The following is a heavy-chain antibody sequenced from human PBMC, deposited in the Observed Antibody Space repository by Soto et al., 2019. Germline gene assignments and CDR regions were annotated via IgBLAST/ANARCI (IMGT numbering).Heavy chain of an antibody. J-gene: IGHJ4*02. CDR1: GGSISSGGYY. CDR2: IYYSGST. V-gene: IGHV4-31*03. D-gene: IGHD3-10*01. CDR3: ARKNGLLWFGELPHSDYYFAY. Sequence: PSETLSLTCTFSGGSISSGGYYWSWIRKHPGKGLEWIGYIYYSGSTYYNPSLKSRVTISVDTSKNQFSLKLSSVTAADTAVYYCARKNGLLWFGELPHSDYYFAYWGQGTLVTVSS.